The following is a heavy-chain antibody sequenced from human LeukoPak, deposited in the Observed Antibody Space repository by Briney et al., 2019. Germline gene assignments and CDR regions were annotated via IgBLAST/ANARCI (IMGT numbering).Heavy chain of an antibody. J-gene: IGHJ4*02. Sequence: PSETLSLTCAVYGGSFSGYYWSWIRQPPGKGLEWIGYIYYSGSTNYKPSLKSRVTISVDTSKNQFSLRLRSVTAADTAVYYRARVGDSSGYYYYFDYWGQGTLVTVSS. CDR3: ARVGDSSGYYYYFDY. CDR2: IYYSGST. D-gene: IGHD3-22*01. V-gene: IGHV4-59*01. CDR1: GGSFSGYY.